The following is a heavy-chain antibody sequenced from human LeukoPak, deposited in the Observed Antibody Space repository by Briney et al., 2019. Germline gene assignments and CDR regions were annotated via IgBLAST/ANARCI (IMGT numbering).Heavy chain of an antibody. CDR2: IIPILGIA. CDR1: GGTFSSYA. J-gene: IGHJ6*02. V-gene: IGHV1-69*04. CDR3: ARDAPGDSYGHYYYYYGMDV. D-gene: IGHD5-18*01. Sequence: SVKVSCKASGGTFSSYAISWVRQAPGQGLEWMGRIIPILGIANYAQKFQGRVTITADKSTSTAYMELSSLRSEDTAVYYCARDAPGDSYGHYYYYYGMDVWGQGTTVTASS.